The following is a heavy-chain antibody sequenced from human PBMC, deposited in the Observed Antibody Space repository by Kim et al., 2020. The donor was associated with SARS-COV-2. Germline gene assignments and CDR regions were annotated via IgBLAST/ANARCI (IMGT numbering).Heavy chain of an antibody. D-gene: IGHD1-1*01. J-gene: IGHJ4*02. V-gene: IGHV3-21*01. Sequence: YADSVKGRFTISRDNAKNSLYLQMNSLRAEDTAVYYCARSHRQLERQSDYWGQGTLVTVSS. CDR3: ARSHRQLERQSDY.